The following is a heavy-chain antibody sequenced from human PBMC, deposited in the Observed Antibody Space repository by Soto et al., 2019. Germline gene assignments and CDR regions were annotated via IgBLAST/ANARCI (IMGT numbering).Heavy chain of an antibody. V-gene: IGHV4-59*01. D-gene: IGHD1-26*01. Sequence: PSETLSLTCIVSGGSISNYYWSLIRQPPGKGLEWIGYIYYSGSTGSNPSLTSRVTFSIETSKNQFSLKLDSVTAADTAVYYCATYEMGGAGRGRWGQGTLVTVSS. J-gene: IGHJ4*02. CDR1: GGSISNYY. CDR3: ATYEMGGAGRGR. CDR2: IYYSGST.